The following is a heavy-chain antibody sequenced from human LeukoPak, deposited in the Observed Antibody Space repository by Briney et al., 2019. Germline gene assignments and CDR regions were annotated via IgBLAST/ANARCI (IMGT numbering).Heavy chain of an antibody. CDR2: ISRNGDTI. D-gene: IGHD5-24*01. CDR1: RFTFSDYY. Sequence: GGSPRLSCAASRFTFSDYYMSWIRQAPGKGLEWVSYISRNGDTIFYADSVKGRFTISRDNGKNSLYLQMKRLRAEDTAVYYCARGYINFDYWGQGTLVTVSS. CDR3: ARGYINFDY. V-gene: IGHV3-11*01. J-gene: IGHJ4*02.